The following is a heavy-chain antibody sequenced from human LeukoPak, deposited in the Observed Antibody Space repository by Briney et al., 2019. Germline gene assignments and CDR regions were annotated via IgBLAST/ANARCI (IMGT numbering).Heavy chain of an antibody. CDR1: GGSISSSSYY. J-gene: IGHJ5*02. V-gene: IGHV4-39*01. Sequence: SETLSLTCTVSGGSISSSSYYWGWIRQPQGKGLEWIGSIYYSGSTYYNPSLKSRVTISVDTSKNQFSLKLSSVTAADTAVYYCARHGAYCSSTSCHWARFDPWGQGTLVTVSS. D-gene: IGHD2-2*01. CDR2: IYYSGST. CDR3: ARHGAYCSSTSCHWARFDP.